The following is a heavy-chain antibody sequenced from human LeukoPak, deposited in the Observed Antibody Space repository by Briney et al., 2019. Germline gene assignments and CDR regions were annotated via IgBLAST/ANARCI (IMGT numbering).Heavy chain of an antibody. Sequence: ASVKVSCKASGGTFSSYAISWVRQAPGQGLEWMGGIIPIFGTANYAQKFQGRVTITADKSTSTAYMELSSLRSEDTAVYYCARPTYYYDSSGYYSAFDIWGQGTMVTVSS. CDR3: ARPTYYYDSSGYYSAFDI. V-gene: IGHV1-69*06. CDR1: GGTFSSYA. J-gene: IGHJ3*02. D-gene: IGHD3-22*01. CDR2: IIPIFGTA.